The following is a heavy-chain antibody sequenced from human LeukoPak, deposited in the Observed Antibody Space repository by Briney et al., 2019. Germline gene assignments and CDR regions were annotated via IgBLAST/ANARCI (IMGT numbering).Heavy chain of an antibody. D-gene: IGHD4-11*01. Sequence: SETLSLTCSVSGGSISSSTYYWGWIRQPPGKGLEWIGSIYYSGSTYYNPSLKSRVTISVDTSKNQFSLNLSSVTAADTAVYYCARRHTVTVVYWGQGTLVTVSS. CDR3: ARRHTVTVVY. CDR1: GGSISSSTYY. J-gene: IGHJ4*02. V-gene: IGHV4-39*01. CDR2: IYYSGST.